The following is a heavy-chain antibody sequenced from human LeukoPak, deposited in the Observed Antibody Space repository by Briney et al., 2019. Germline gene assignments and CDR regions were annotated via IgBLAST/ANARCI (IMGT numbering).Heavy chain of an antibody. CDR1: GGSISSSSYC. D-gene: IGHD2-15*01. V-gene: IGHV4-39*07. Sequence: SETLSLTCTVSGGSISSSSYCWGWIRQPPGKGLEWIGSIYYSGSTYYNPSLKSRVTISVDTSKNQFSLKLSSVTAADTAVYYCARKGLAIAARWFDPWGQGTLVTI. CDR3: ARKGLAIAARWFDP. CDR2: IYYSGST. J-gene: IGHJ5*02.